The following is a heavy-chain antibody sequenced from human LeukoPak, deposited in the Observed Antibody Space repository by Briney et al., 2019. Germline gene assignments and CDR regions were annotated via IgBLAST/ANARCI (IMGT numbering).Heavy chain of an antibody. CDR2: INPNSGGT. Sequence: ASVKVSCKASGYTFTGYYMHWVRQAPGQGLEWMGWINPNSGGTNYAQKFQGRVTMTRDTSISTVYMELSRLRSDDTAVYYCARAYYYDSSGYYLYWGQGTLVTVSS. J-gene: IGHJ4*02. V-gene: IGHV1-2*02. D-gene: IGHD3-22*01. CDR3: ARAYYYDSSGYYLY. CDR1: GYTFTGYY.